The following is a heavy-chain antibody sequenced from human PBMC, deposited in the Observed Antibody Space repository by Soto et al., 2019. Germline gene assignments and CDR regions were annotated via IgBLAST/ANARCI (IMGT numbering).Heavy chain of an antibody. CDR2: IYYTGST. V-gene: IGHV4-59*01. CDR1: GGSISSYY. D-gene: IGHD6-13*01. J-gene: IGHJ6*02. CDR3: ARAPGLAAPFCG. Sequence: PSETLSLTCTVSGGSISSYYWSWIRRPPGKGLEWIAYIYYTGSTNYNPSLKSRVTISVDTSKNQFSLNLSSVTAADTAVYYCARAPGLAAPFCGWGQGTTVTVSS.